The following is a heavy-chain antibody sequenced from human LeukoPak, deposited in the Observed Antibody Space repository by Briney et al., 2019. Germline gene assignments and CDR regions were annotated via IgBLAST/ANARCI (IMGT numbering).Heavy chain of an antibody. CDR3: ASGYNWDYILCQ. CDR1: GASINSGTYY. Sequence: SETLSLTCTASGASINSGTYYWTWIRQPAGKGVEWIGRIYSSGSTDYNPSLKSRVTISVDTSKNQFSLKLSSVTAADTAVYYCASGYNWDYILCQWGQGALVTVSS. CDR2: IYSSGST. D-gene: IGHD1-7*01. J-gene: IGHJ4*02. V-gene: IGHV4-61*02.